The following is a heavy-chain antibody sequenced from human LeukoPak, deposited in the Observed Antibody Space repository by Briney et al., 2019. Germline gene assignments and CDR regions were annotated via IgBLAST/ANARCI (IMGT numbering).Heavy chain of an antibody. V-gene: IGHV4-31*01. Sequence: SETLSLTCTVSGGSISSGGYYWSWIRQLPGKGLEWIGYFHYSGSTYYNPSLKSQVTISLDTSKNQFSLKLSSVTAADTAVYYCANSRDRIHYAAFDYWGQGTLVTVSS. CDR2: FHYSGST. CDR3: ANSRDRIHYAAFDY. J-gene: IGHJ4*02. CDR1: GGSISSGGYY. D-gene: IGHD4-17*01.